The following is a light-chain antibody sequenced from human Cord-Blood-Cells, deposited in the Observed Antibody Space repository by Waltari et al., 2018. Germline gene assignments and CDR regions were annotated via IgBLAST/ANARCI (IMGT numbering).Light chain of an antibody. J-gene: IGLJ1*01. V-gene: IGLV2-8*01. CDR3: SSYAGSNNYV. CDR2: EVS. CDR1: SSAVGGYNY. Sequence: QSALTQPPSASGSPGQPVTISCTGTSSAVGGYNYVSWYQQHPGKAPNLMFYEVSKRPSGVPDRFSGSKSGNTASLTVSGLQAEDEADYYCSSYAGSNNYVFGTGTKVTVL.